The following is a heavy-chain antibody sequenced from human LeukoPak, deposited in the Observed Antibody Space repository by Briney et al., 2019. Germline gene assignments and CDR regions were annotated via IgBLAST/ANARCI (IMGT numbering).Heavy chain of an antibody. CDR1: GFTFSSYA. CDR3: AKRGGFGENYFDY. Sequence: PGGSLRLSCAASGFTFSSYAMSWVRQAPGKGLEWASAISASGGSTYYADSVKGRFTISRDNSKNTLYLQMNSLRAEDTAVYHCAKRGGFGENYFDYWGQGTLVTVSS. D-gene: IGHD3-10*01. V-gene: IGHV3-23*01. J-gene: IGHJ4*02. CDR2: ISASGGST.